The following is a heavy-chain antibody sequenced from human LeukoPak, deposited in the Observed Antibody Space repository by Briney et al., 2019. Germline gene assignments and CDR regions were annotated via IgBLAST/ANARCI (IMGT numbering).Heavy chain of an antibody. CDR3: AHGIGDYYYGMDV. CDR1: GGSISSYY. D-gene: IGHD1-26*01. V-gene: IGHV4-59*08. Sequence: PSETLSLTCTVSGGSISSYYWSWIRQPPGKGLEWIGYIYYSGSTNYNPSLKSRVTISVDTSKNQFSLKLSSVTAADTAVYYCAHGIGDYYYGMDVWGQGTTVTVPS. J-gene: IGHJ6*02. CDR2: IYYSGST.